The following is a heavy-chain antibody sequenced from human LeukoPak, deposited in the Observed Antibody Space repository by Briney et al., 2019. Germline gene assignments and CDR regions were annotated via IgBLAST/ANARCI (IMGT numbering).Heavy chain of an antibody. V-gene: IGHV4-34*01. CDR2: INDSGST. D-gene: IGHD2-15*01. J-gene: IGHJ6*03. CDR3: AREHCSGGSCYSIYYYYYMDV. Sequence: SETLSLTCAVYGGSFSAYYWNWFRQPPGKGLEWIGEINDSGSTNYNTSLKSRFTISVDTSKNQFSLKLSSVTAADTAVYYCAREHCSGGSCYSIYYYYYMDVWGKGTTVTVSS. CDR1: GGSFSAYY.